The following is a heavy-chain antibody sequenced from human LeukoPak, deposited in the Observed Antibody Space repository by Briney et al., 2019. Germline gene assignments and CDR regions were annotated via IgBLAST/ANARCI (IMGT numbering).Heavy chain of an antibody. V-gene: IGHV4-30-4*01. Sequence: PSETLSLTCAVSGDSIDSGDYYWSWIRQPPGKGLEWIGYIYYSGTTHSNPSLKSRLTMSMDTSKSQFSLILSSVTAADTAVYYCARASGRFGGFTGGKPDYYYFNFDVWGPGTTVTGSS. D-gene: IGHD3-10*01. CDR1: GDSIDSGDYY. J-gene: IGHJ6*02. CDR3: ARASGRFGGFTGGKPDYYYFNFDV. CDR2: IYYSGTT.